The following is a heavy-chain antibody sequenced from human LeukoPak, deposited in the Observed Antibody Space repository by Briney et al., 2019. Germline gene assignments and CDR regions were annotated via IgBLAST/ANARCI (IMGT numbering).Heavy chain of an antibody. CDR3: AKGPRSSWYLNWFDP. CDR2: ISGSGGST. V-gene: IGHV3-23*01. D-gene: IGHD6-13*01. J-gene: IGHJ5*02. CDR1: GFTFSSYA. Sequence: GGSLRLSCAASGFTFSSYAMSWVRQAPGKGLEWVSAISGSGGSTYYADSVKGRFTISRDNSKNTLYLQMNSLRAEDTAVYYCAKGPRSSWYLNWFDPWGHGTLVTVSS.